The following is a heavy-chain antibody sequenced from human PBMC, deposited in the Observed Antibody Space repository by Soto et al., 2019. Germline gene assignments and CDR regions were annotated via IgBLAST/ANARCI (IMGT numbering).Heavy chain of an antibody. CDR3: ARRYSSAFDI. D-gene: IGHD6-13*01. Sequence: SETLSITCNVSGVSISRYYWSWIRQPPGKGLEWIGYIYYSGSTNYNPSLKSRVTISVDTSKNQFSLKLSSVTAADTAVYYCARRYSSAFDIWGQGTMVTVSS. V-gene: IGHV4-59*08. CDR2: IYYSGST. CDR1: GVSISRYY. J-gene: IGHJ3*02.